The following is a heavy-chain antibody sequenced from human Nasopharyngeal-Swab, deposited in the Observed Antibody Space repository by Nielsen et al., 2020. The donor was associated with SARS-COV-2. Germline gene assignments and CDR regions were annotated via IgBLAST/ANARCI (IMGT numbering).Heavy chain of an antibody. CDR3: VKDLRGKYAFDI. CDR1: GFTFSIYA. V-gene: IGHV3-64D*06. CDR2: INDYENRL. D-gene: IGHD3-16*01. Sequence: GESLKLSCSASGFTFSIYAMHWVRQAPGKGLEYVSTINDYENRLYYADSVKGRFAISRDNSKNTLYLQMSSLRAEDTAVYWCVKDLRGKYAFDIWGQGTMVTVSS. J-gene: IGHJ3*02.